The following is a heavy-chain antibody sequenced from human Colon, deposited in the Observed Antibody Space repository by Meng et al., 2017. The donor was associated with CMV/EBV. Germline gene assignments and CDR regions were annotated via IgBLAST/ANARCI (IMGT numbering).Heavy chain of an antibody. V-gene: IGHV3-48*03. D-gene: IGHD2-8*01. Sequence: GGSLRLSCATSGFTLSSYEMIWVRQAPGKGLEWIAYIGATGATTFYADSVKGRFIISRDNAKKSVYLQMNSLRAGDTAVYYCVRYENLQHGMDVWGHGTTVTVSS. CDR2: IGATGATT. J-gene: IGHJ6*02. CDR3: VRYENLQHGMDV. CDR1: GFTLSSYE.